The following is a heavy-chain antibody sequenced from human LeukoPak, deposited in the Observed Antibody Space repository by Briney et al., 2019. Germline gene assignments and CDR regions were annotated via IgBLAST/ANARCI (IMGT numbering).Heavy chain of an antibody. CDR3: ARQYSSSWKYGMDV. Sequence: ASVKVSCKASGYTFTSYGISWVRQAPGQGLEWMGWISAYNGNTNYAQKLQGRVTMTTDTSTSTAYMELRSLRSDDTAVYYCARQYSSSWKYGMDVWGQGTTVTVSS. CDR2: ISAYNGNT. CDR1: GYTFTSYG. V-gene: IGHV1-18*01. D-gene: IGHD6-13*01. J-gene: IGHJ6*02.